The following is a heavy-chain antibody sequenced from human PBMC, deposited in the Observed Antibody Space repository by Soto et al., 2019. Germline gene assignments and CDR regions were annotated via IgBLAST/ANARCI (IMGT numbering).Heavy chain of an antibody. V-gene: IGHV4-34*01. J-gene: IGHJ5*02. CDR1: GGSFSGYY. D-gene: IGHD1-7*01. Sequence: SETLSLTCAVYGGSFSGYYWSWIRQPPGKGLEWIGEINHSGSTNYNPSLKSRVTISVDTSKNQFSLKLSSVTAADTAVYYCARGSPLELLSRLGRWGQGSPGPVSS. CDR3: ARGSPLELLSRLGR. CDR2: INHSGST.